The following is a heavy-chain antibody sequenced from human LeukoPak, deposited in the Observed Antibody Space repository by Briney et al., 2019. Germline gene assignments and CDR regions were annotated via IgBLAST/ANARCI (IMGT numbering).Heavy chain of an antibody. CDR3: AGYAQRGY. V-gene: IGHV3-30-3*01. D-gene: IGHD2-2*01. J-gene: IGHJ4*02. CDR2: ISYDGSNK. Sequence: GGSLRLSCAASGFTFDDYAMHWVRQAPGKGLEWVAVISYDGSNKYYADSVKGRFTISRDNSKNTLYLQMNSLRAEDTAVYYCAGYAQRGYWGQGTLVTVSS. CDR1: GFTFDDYA.